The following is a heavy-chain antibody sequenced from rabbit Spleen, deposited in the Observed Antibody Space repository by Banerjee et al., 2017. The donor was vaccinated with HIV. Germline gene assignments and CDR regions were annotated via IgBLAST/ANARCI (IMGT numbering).Heavy chain of an antibody. D-gene: IGHD1-1*01. V-gene: IGHV1S40*01. CDR1: GFSFSCTYY. Sequence: QSLEESGGDLVKPGASLTLTCTASGFSFSCTYYMCWVRQAPGKGLEWIGCISARSGRPVYASWAKGRFTMTKTSSTAVTLQMTRLAVADTAKYFCARDLPGVIGWSFNLWGQGTLVTVS. CDR2: ISARSGRP. CDR3: ARDLPGVIGWSFNL. J-gene: IGHJ4*01.